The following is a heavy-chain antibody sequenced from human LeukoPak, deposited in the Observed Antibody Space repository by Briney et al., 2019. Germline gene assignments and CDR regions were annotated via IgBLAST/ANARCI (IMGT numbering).Heavy chain of an antibody. CDR2: IYYSGST. Sequence: SETLSLTCTVSGGSVSSGGYYWSWIRQPPGKGLEWIGYIYYSGSTNYNPSLKSRVTISVDTSKNQFSLKLSSVTAADTAVYYCARVVGATIGYWGQGTLVTVSS. V-gene: IGHV4-61*08. CDR1: GGSVSSGGYY. D-gene: IGHD1-26*01. CDR3: ARVVGATIGY. J-gene: IGHJ4*02.